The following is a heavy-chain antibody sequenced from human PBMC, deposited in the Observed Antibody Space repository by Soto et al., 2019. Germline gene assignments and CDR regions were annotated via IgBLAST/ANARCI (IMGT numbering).Heavy chain of an antibody. CDR2: IHYTSTT. Sequence: PAETLSVTCAVIGNCITSHSYYWGWMRNTPGTEMQSIVTIHYTSTTSYNPSLQGRATIAIDGSKKQIFLKLISVTAADTAVYYCARVLGEQANPYFVGFDSWGQGTEGTVSS. D-gene: IGHD3-9*01. V-gene: IGHV4-39*01. CDR3: ARVLGEQANPYFVGFDS. CDR1: GNCITSHSYY. J-gene: IGHJ4*02.